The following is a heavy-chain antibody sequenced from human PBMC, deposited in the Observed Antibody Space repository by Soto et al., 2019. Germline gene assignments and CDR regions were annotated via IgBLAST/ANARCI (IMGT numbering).Heavy chain of an antibody. CDR1: GDSVTSNSAA. V-gene: IGHV6-1*01. Sequence: SQTLSLTCAISGDSVTSNSAAWNWIRQSPSRGLEWLGRTYYRSKWYNDYAVSVKSRITINPDTSKNQFSLPLNSVSSEDTAVYYCAREVVVVVAAAWGSFGYWGQGSLVTVAS. D-gene: IGHD2-15*01. CDR2: TYYRSKWYN. CDR3: AREVVVVVAAAWGSFGY. J-gene: IGHJ4*02.